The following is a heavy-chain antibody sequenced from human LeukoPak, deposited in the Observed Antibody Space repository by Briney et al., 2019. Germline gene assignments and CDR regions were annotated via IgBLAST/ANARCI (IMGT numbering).Heavy chain of an antibody. D-gene: IGHD6-19*01. CDR1: GYTFTSYG. J-gene: IGHJ4*02. V-gene: IGHV1-18*01. CDR2: ISAYNGNT. CDR3: ARQFAVAGSFDY. Sequence: ASVKVSCKASGYTFTSYGISWVRQAPGQGLEWMGWISAYNGNTNYAQKLQGRVTVTTDTSTSTAYMELRSLRSDDTAVYYCARQFAVAGSFDYWGQGTLVTVSS.